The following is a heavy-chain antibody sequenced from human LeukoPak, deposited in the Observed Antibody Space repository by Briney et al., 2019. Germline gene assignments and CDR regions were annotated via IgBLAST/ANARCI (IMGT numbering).Heavy chain of an antibody. CDR1: GGSFSGYY. CDR3: TRRGRDY. D-gene: IGHD3-16*01. Sequence: SSETLSLTXAVYGGSFSGYYWSWIRQPPGKGLEWIGEINHSGSTNYNPSLKSRVTISVDTSKNQFSLKLSSVTAADTAVHYCTRRGRDYWGQGTLVTVSS. J-gene: IGHJ4*02. CDR2: INHSGST. V-gene: IGHV4-34*01.